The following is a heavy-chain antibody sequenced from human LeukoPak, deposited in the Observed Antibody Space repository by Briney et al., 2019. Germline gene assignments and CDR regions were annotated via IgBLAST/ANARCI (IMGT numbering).Heavy chain of an antibody. CDR2: IKPGDGRT. CDR3: SRDLSWKHYVYIDG. CDR1: GYTFTSYY. Sequence: ASVKVSCKASGYTFTSYYMHWVRQAPGEGLEWMGIIKPGDGRTTYPQKFQGRVTMTRDTSTSTDYMELSSRRSEDTAVSLGSRDLSWKHYVYIDGWGEGSLVSVSS. D-gene: IGHD3-16*01. J-gene: IGHJ4*02. V-gene: IGHV1-46*01.